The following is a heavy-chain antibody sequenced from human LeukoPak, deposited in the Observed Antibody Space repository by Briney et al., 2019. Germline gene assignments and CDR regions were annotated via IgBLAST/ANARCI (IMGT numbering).Heavy chain of an antibody. V-gene: IGHV3-15*01. J-gene: IGHJ6*02. CDR3: TSYGSGSYFPELYYYYGMDV. CDR2: IKSKTDGGTT. Sequence: PGGSLRLSCAASGFTFSNAWMSWVRQAPGKGLEWVGRIKSKTDGGTTDYAAPVKGRFTISRDDSKDTLYLQMNSLKTEDTAVYYCTSYGSGSYFPELYYYYGMDVWGQGTTVTVSS. D-gene: IGHD3-10*01. CDR1: GFTFSNAW.